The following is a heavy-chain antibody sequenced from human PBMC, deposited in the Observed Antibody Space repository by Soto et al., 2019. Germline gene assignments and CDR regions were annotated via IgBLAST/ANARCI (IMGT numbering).Heavy chain of an antibody. D-gene: IGHD3-9*01. CDR2: ISYDGSNK. V-gene: IGHV3-30*18. CDR3: AKGSYYDILTGYYGVDAFDI. J-gene: IGHJ3*02. Sequence: QVQLVESGGGVVQPGRSLRLSCAASGFTFSSYGMHWVRQAPGKGLEWVAVISYDGSNKYYADSVKARFTISRDNSKNTLYLQMNSLRAEDTAVYYCAKGSYYDILTGYYGVDAFDIWGQGTMVTVSS. CDR1: GFTFSSYG.